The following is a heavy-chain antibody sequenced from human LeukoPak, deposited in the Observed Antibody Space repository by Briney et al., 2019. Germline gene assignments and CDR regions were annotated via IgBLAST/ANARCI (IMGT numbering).Heavy chain of an antibody. CDR1: GFTFSSYA. Sequence: GGSLRLSCAASGFTFSSYAKSWVRQAPGKGLEWVSAISGSGGSTYYADSVKGRFTISRDNSKNTLYLQMNSLRAEDTAVYYCAKEGRVYLVGAKHPFDYWGQGTLVTVSS. V-gene: IGHV3-23*01. CDR3: AKEGRVYLVGAKHPFDY. CDR2: ISGSGGST. D-gene: IGHD1-26*01. J-gene: IGHJ4*02.